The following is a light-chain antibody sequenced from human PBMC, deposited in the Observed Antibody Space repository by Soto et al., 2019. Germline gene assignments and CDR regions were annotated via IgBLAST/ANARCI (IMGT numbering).Light chain of an antibody. CDR3: QESYSVPCT. CDR1: QSISSF. J-gene: IGKJ2*02. Sequence: DIQMTQSPSSLSASVGDRVTITCRASQSISSFLNWYQQKPVKAPKPLIYAASSLQSGVPARFSGSGSGVDLTLTISRLQPEDFGTYYCQESYSVPCTFGQGTKLEIK. CDR2: AAS. V-gene: IGKV1-39*01.